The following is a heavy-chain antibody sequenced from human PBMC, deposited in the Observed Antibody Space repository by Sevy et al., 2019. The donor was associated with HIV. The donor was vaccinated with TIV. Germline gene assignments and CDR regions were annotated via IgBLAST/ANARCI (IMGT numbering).Heavy chain of an antibody. CDR2: IYPGDSDT. V-gene: IGHV5-51*01. D-gene: IGHD3-22*01. CDR3: TSLGGNDTSGYHFFDH. CDR1: GYSFTKYW. Sequence: GESLKISCKGSGYSFTKYWIGWVRKMPGKGLEWMGIIYPGDSDTRYRPSFQGQVTISADKSISTAYLQWSSLKASDTAMYYCTSLGGNDTSGYHFFDHWGQGTLVTVSS. J-gene: IGHJ4*02.